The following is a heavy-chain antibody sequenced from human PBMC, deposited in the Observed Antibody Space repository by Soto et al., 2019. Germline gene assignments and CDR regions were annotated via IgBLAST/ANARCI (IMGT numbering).Heavy chain of an antibody. D-gene: IGHD3-10*01. CDR1: GYTLTDLS. CDR2: FDPEDGET. CDR3: ATAATMVRGVIILMYYFDY. Sequence: ASVKVSCKVSGYTLTDLSMHWVRQAPGKGLEWMGGFDPEDGETIYAQKFQGRVTMTEDTSTDTAYMELSSLRSEDTAVYYCATAATMVRGVIILMYYFDYWGQGTLVTVSS. V-gene: IGHV1-24*01. J-gene: IGHJ4*02.